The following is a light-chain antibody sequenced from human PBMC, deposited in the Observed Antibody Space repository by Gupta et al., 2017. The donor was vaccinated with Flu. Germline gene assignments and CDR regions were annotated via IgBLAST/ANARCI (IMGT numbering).Light chain of an antibody. Sequence: PATLSVSPGGRATLSCRASQSVSSNLAWYQQKPGQAPRLLIYGASTRATGIPARFSGSGSGTEFTLTISSLQSEDSAVYYCQQYNKWPLTFGQGTKVEIK. J-gene: IGKJ1*01. CDR2: GAS. CDR3: QQYNKWPLT. CDR1: QSVSSN. V-gene: IGKV3-15*01.